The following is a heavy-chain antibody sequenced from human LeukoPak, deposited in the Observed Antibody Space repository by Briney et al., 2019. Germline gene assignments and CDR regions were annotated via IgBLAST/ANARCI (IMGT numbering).Heavy chain of an antibody. J-gene: IGHJ1*01. CDR3: ARTNYYDEYFQH. CDR2: IYYSGST. V-gene: IGHV4-59*08. Sequence: PSETLSLTCTVSGGSISSYYWSWIRQPPGKGLEWIGYIYYSGSTNYNPSLKSRVTISVDTSKNQFSLKLSSVTAADTAVYYCARTNYYDEYFQHWGQGTLVTVSS. CDR1: GGSISSYY. D-gene: IGHD3-22*01.